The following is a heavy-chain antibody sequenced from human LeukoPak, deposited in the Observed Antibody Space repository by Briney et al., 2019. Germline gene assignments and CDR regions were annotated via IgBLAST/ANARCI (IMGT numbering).Heavy chain of an antibody. CDR1: GDSVSSNNGA. CDR2: TYYRSKWYD. CDR3: ARDLGTSGWYTFDF. D-gene: IGHD6-19*01. V-gene: IGHV6-1*01. J-gene: IGHJ5*01. Sequence: SQTLSLTCAISGDSVSSNNGAWNWFRQSPSRGLEWLGRTYYRSKWYDEYADSVKGRVTISPDTSKNQFSLHVYSVTPEDTAVYYCARDLGTSGWYTFDFWGQGTLVTVSS.